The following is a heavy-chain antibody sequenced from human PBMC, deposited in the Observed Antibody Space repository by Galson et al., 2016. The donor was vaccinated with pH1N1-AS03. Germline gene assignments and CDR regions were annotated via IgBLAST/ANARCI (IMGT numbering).Heavy chain of an antibody. D-gene: IGHD3-22*01. V-gene: IGHV3-9*01. CDR1: GFSLDLYA. Sequence: SLRLSCAVSGFSLDLYAMHWVRQIPGKGLEWVSGFSLDSDWIGYADSVKGRFTVSRDKDKNSLYLQMNSLRAEDTAVYFRARVTDFYGSGGYSKLHAFDIWGQGTMVSVSS. J-gene: IGHJ3*02. CDR2: FSLDSDWI. CDR3: ARVTDFYGSGGYSKLHAFDI.